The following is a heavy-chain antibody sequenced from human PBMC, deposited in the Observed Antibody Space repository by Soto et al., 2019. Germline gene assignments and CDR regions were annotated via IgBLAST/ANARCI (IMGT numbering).Heavy chain of an antibody. CDR1: GFTLSNNY. V-gene: IGHV3-53*01. CDR2: IYSGGYT. CDR3: GTTPGGGGY. D-gene: IGHD3-10*01. Sequence: EVQLVESGGGLIQPGGSLRLSCAVSGFTLSNNYMSWVRQAPGKGLEGVSVIYSGGYTAYGDSVKGRFTISRDNSKNTPVRTNSGSKPGAPAGYCGGTTPGGGGYWGQGTLVTVSS. J-gene: IGHJ4*02.